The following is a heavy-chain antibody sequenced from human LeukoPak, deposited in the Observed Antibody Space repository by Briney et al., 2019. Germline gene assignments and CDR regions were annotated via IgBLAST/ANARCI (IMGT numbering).Heavy chain of an antibody. CDR1: GFIFIQYS. V-gene: IGHV3-48*01. CDR3: ARDAGNSGYGCDL. D-gene: IGHD5-12*01. CDR2: IRSSSET. Sequence: GSLRLSCAASGFIFIQYSMNWVRQAPGKGLEWVSHIRSSSETFYADSVKGRFTISRDNARNSLYLQMNNLRGEDTAIYYCARDAGNSGYGCDLWGQGTLVTVSS. J-gene: IGHJ5*02.